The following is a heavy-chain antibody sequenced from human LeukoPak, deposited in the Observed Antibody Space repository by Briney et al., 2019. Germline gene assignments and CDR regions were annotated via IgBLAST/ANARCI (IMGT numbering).Heavy chain of an antibody. Sequence: PGGSLRLSCTASGFNVRRNYMRWVRQAPGKGLEWVSVIYSGGSTYYANSVKGRFTISRDNSKNTLYLQMTSLRAEDTAMYYCVKDKSESGYGYGPLQYWGQGTLVTVSS. V-gene: IGHV3-66*01. CDR2: IYSGGST. D-gene: IGHD2-2*03. J-gene: IGHJ4*02. CDR1: GFNVRRNY. CDR3: VKDKSESGYGYGPLQY.